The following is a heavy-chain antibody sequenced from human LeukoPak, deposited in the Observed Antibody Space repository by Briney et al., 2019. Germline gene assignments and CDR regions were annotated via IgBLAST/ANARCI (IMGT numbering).Heavy chain of an antibody. CDR3: ARSGPNYDILTGYYPDAFDI. CDR1: GYSISIGYY. D-gene: IGHD3-9*01. CDR2: IYHSGST. J-gene: IGHJ3*02. V-gene: IGHV4-38-2*02. Sequence: SETLSLTCTVSGYSISIGYYWGWLRQPPGKWLGWLVSIYHSGSTIYNPSLQIRVTISVDTSKIHFSLKLSSVTAADTAVYYCARSGPNYDILTGYYPDAFDIWGQGTMVTVSS.